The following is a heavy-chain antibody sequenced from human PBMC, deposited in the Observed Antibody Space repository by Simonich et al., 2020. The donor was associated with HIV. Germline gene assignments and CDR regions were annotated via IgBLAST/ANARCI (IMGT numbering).Heavy chain of an antibody. V-gene: IGHV4-34*01. J-gene: IGHJ1*01. CDR2: INHSGST. CDR3: ARGYYYDSSGYYRPAEYFQH. CDR1: GGSFSGYY. D-gene: IGHD3-22*01. Sequence: GPGLLKPSETLSLTCAVYGGSFSGYYWSWIRQPPGKGLEWIGEINHSGSTNYNPSLKSRVTISVDTSKNQFSLKLSSVTAADTAVYYCARGYYYDSSGYYRPAEYFQHWGQGTLVTVSS.